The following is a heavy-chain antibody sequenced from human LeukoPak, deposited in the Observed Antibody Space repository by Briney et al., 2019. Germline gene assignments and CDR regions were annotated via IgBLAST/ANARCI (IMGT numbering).Heavy chain of an antibody. Sequence: GGSLRLSCAASGFTFSSYSMNWVRQAPGKGLEWVSSITSSSRYIYYADSVKGRFTISRDNAKNSLYLQMNSMRAEDTAVYYCARDRAALKVGATDYWGQGTLVTVSS. CDR3: ARDRAALKVGATDY. CDR1: GFTFSSYS. D-gene: IGHD1-26*01. V-gene: IGHV3-21*01. CDR2: ITSSSRYI. J-gene: IGHJ4*02.